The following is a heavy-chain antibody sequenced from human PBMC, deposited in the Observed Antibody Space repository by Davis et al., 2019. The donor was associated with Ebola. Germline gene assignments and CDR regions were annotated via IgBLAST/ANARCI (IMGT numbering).Heavy chain of an antibody. J-gene: IGHJ4*02. D-gene: IGHD3-3*01. CDR2: VSHSEREK. CDR1: GFTFRNHA. V-gene: IGHV3-30*04. Sequence: PGGSLRLSCAASGFTFRNHAMHWVRQAPGKGLEWVAVVSHSEREKFYADSVKGRFTISRDNSENTLYLQLNSLTADDTAVYYCTRAVFHEVLDYWGQGTPVTVSS. CDR3: TRAVFHEVLDY.